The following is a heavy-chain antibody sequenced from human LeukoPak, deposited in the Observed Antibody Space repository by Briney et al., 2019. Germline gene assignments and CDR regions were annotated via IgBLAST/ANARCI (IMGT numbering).Heavy chain of an antibody. CDR2: IVVGIGNT. CDR1: GFTFTSSA. D-gene: IGHD6-6*01. V-gene: IGHV1-58*01. J-gene: IGHJ2*01. Sequence: ASVKVSCKASGFTFTSSAVQWVRQARGQGLEWIGWIVVGIGNTNYAQKFQERVTITRDMSTSTAYMELSSLRSEDTAVYYCAVSSSDWYFDLWGRGTLVTVSS. CDR3: AVSSSDWYFDL.